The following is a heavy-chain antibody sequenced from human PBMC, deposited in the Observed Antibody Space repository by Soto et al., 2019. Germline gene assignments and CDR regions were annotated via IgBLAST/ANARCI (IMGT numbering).Heavy chain of an antibody. CDR2: ISAYNGNT. V-gene: IGHV1-18*01. CDR3: ARSAFFGGAPGCRDMDV. J-gene: IGHJ6*02. D-gene: IGHD2-21*01. CDR1: GYTFISHS. Sequence: GASVKVSCKSSGYTFISHSITWVRQAPGQGLEWMGRISAYNGNTNYAQKLQGRVTMSTDASTNTAYMELRSLRSDDTAVYYCARSAFFGGAPGCRDMDVWGQGTMVTVSS.